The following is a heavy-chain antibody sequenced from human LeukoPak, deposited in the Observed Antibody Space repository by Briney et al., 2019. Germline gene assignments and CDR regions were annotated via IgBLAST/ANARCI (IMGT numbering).Heavy chain of an antibody. CDR2: ITPKSGDT. CDR1: GYTFSDFY. J-gene: IGHJ5*02. Sequence: ASVKVSCKASGYTFSDFYIHWVRQAPGQGLEYVGWITPKSGDTYSPQRFQGRVTMTRDASISTAYMELSSLRSDDTAVYYCAAGFGYDILTGYSPSWGQGTLVTVSS. V-gene: IGHV1-2*02. D-gene: IGHD3-9*01. CDR3: AAGFGYDILTGYSPS.